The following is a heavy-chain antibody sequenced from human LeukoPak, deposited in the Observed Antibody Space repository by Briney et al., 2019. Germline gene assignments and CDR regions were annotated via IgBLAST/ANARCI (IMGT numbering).Heavy chain of an antibody. D-gene: IGHD2-8*01. Sequence: ASVKVSCKVSGYTFTSYGISWVRQAPGQGLEWMGWISAYNGKTYYAQKFQGRVTVTTDTSTSTAYMDLRSLRSDDTAVYYCARTNLDCKNGVCYDYWGQGTPVTVSS. J-gene: IGHJ4*02. CDR1: GYTFTSYG. CDR2: ISAYNGKT. V-gene: IGHV1-18*01. CDR3: ARTNLDCKNGVCYDY.